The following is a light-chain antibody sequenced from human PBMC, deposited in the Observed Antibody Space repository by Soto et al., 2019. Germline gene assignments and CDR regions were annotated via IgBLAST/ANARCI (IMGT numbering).Light chain of an antibody. V-gene: IGKV1-9*01. Sequence: IQLTQSPSSLSASVGDRVTITCGASQGISSYLAWYQQKPGKAPKLLIYAASTLQSGVPSRFSGSGSGTDFTLTISSLQPEDSATYYCQQLGSYPITFGQGTRLEIK. J-gene: IGKJ5*01. CDR3: QQLGSYPIT. CDR2: AAS. CDR1: QGISSY.